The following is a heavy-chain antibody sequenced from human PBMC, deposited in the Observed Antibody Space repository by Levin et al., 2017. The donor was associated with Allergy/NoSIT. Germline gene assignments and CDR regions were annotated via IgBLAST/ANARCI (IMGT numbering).Heavy chain of an antibody. CDR2: ISSSSSYI. Sequence: GESLKISCAASGFTFSSYSMNWVRQAPGKGLEWVSSISSSSSYIYYADSVKGRFTISRDNAKNSLYLQMNSLRAEDTAVYYCARDHDYDAHDAFDIWGQGTMVTVSS. J-gene: IGHJ3*02. D-gene: IGHD3-16*01. V-gene: IGHV3-21*01. CDR3: ARDHDYDAHDAFDI. CDR1: GFTFSSYS.